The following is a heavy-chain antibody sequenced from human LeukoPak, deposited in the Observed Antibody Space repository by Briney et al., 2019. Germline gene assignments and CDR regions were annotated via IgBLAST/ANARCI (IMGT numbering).Heavy chain of an antibody. J-gene: IGHJ5*02. CDR1: GGTFSSYA. V-gene: IGHV1-69*04. Sequence: ASVKVSCKASGGTFSSYAISWVRQAPGQGLEWMGRIIPILGIANYAQKFQGRVTITADKSTSTAYMELSSLRSEDTAVYCCARSYNWFDPWGQGTLVTVSS. CDR3: ARSYNWFDP. CDR2: IIPILGIA.